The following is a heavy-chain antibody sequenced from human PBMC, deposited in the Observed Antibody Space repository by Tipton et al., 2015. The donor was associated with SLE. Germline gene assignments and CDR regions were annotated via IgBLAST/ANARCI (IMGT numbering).Heavy chain of an antibody. V-gene: IGHV4-61*02. D-gene: IGHD3-3*01. CDR3: ARIRPGHGDPFDF. CDR2: LYGSGSPT. J-gene: IGHJ4*02. CDR1: GSYVSSGNNY. Sequence: TLSLTCTVSGSYVSSGNNYWSWMRQPAGKGLEWIGRLYGSGSPTHYNPSLESRVTMSVDKSQNQFSLKLTSVTAADTAVYFCARIRPGHGDPFDFWGQGTLVTVSS.